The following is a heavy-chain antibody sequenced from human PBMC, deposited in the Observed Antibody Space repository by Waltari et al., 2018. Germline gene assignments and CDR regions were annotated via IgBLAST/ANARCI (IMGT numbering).Heavy chain of an antibody. CDR2: IGPDGSDK. CDR1: GSTVSRFW. CDR3: VGWNDPINS. J-gene: IGHJ4*02. V-gene: IGHV3-7*01. D-gene: IGHD1-1*01. Sequence: EAQLVQSGGGLVQPGGPLTPPGAPSGSTVSRFWMTWIRQAPGQGLQWVAHIGPDGSDKYYVDSVKGRFTISRDNAENSLLLQMSSLRVEDTALYYCVGWNDPINSWGQGTLVAVSS.